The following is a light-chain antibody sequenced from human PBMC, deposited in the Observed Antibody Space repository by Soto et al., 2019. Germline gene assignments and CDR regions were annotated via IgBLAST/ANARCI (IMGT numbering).Light chain of an antibody. J-gene: IGLJ1*01. CDR3: SSYAGDNTYV. Sequence: QSVLTQPPSASRSPGQSVTISCTGTSDDVGGYDFVSWYQQHPGRAPKLIIVEVNKWPSGVPDRFSASKSGNTASLTVSGLQAEDEADYYCSSYAGDNTYVFGTGTKVTVL. CDR2: EVN. V-gene: IGLV2-8*02. CDR1: SDDVGGYDF.